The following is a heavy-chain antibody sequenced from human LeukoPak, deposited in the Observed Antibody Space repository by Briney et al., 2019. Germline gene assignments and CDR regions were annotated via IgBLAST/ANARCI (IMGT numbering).Heavy chain of an antibody. CDR2: ISGSGGST. J-gene: IGHJ4*02. V-gene: IGHV3-23*01. CDR1: GFTFSSYA. CDR3: AKNGGSRWLGDPLFDY. Sequence: GGSLRLSCAASGFTFSSYAMNWVRQAPGKGLEWVSGISGSGGSTYYADSVKGRFTISRDNSKNTLYLQMNSLRAEDTAIYYCAKNGGSRWLGDPLFDYWGQGTLVTVSS. D-gene: IGHD6-13*01.